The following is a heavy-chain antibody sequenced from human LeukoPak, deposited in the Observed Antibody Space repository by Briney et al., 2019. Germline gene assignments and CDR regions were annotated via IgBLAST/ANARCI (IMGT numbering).Heavy chain of an antibody. D-gene: IGHD2-2*01. V-gene: IGHV1-18*01. Sequence: ASVKVSCKASGYTFTSYGISWVRQAPGQGLEWMGWISAYNGNTNYAQKLQGRVTMTRDTSTSTVYMELSSLRSEDTAVYYCARFEGYQLLSNYYMDVWGKGTTVTVSS. CDR3: ARFEGYQLLSNYYMDV. CDR2: ISAYNGNT. J-gene: IGHJ6*03. CDR1: GYTFTSYG.